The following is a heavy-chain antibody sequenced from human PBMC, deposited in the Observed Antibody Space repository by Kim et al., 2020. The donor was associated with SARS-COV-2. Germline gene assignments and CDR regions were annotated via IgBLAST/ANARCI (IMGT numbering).Heavy chain of an antibody. CDR1: GFTFSSYA. Sequence: LSLTCAASGFTFSSYAMHWVRQAPGKGLEWVAVISYDGSNKYYADSVKGRFTISRDNSKNTLYLQMNSLRAEDTAVYYCARDSDSSGYLDYWGQGTLVTVSS. CDR3: ARDSDSSGYLDY. J-gene: IGHJ4*02. D-gene: IGHD3-22*01. V-gene: IGHV3-30*04. CDR2: ISYDGSNK.